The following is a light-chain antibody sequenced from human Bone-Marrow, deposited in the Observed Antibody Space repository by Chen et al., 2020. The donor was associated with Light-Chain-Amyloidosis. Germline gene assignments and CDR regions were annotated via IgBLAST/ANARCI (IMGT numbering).Light chain of an antibody. CDR3: QQSYNTPRT. J-gene: IGKJ2*01. Sequence: DIQMTQSPSSLSASVGDSVTITCRASQSIASYLNWYQQRPGKAPKLLIYAASSLQSGVPSRFSGSGSGTDFTLTISSLQPEDFATYYCQQSYNTPRTFGQGTKLEIK. V-gene: IGKV1-39*01. CDR1: QSIASY. CDR2: AAS.